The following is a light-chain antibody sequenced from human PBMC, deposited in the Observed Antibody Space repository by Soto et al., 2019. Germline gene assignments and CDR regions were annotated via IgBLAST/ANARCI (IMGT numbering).Light chain of an antibody. CDR2: DAS. CDR3: QQPSTWPRT. Sequence: ETVLTQSPATLSMSPGERANLSCRASQSVSNYLAWYQQKPGQAPRLLIYDASNRATGIPARFSGSRSGRDFTLTISSLEPEDFALYYCQQPSTWPRTFGQGTKLEIK. V-gene: IGKV3-11*02. J-gene: IGKJ2*01. CDR1: QSVSNY.